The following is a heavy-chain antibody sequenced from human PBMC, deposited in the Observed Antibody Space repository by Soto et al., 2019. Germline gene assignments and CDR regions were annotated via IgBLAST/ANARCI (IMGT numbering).Heavy chain of an antibody. V-gene: IGHV4-38-2*02. CDR1: GFSVSSGYY. CDR2: INHRGST. Sequence: PSETLSLTCAVSGFSVSSGYYWGWIRQPPGKGLEWIGSINHRGSTYQNPSLKSRITMSVDTSKNQFSLRLSSVIGADTAVYYCAKDRDDSSGWVAGFDPWGQGILVTVSS. J-gene: IGHJ5*02. CDR3: AKDRDDSSGWVAGFDP. D-gene: IGHD6-19*01.